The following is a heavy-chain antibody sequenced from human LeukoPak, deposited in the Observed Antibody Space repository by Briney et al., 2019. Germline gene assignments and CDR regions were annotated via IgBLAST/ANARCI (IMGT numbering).Heavy chain of an antibody. CDR3: AKDYVSGWYGDQNWFDP. CDR1: GFTFSSYG. V-gene: IGHV3-23*01. D-gene: IGHD6-19*01. CDR2: ISGSGGST. J-gene: IGHJ5*02. Sequence: PGGSLRLSCAASGFTFSSYGMSWVRQAQGKGLEWVSAISGSGGSTYYADSVKGRFTISRDNSKNTLYLQMNNLRDEDTAVYYCAKDYVSGWYGDQNWFDPWGQGTMVTVSS.